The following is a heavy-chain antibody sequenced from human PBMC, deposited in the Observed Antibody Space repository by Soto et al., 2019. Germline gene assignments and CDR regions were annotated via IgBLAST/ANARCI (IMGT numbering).Heavy chain of an antibody. Sequence: VQLVQSGAEVKKPGSSVKVSCKASGGTFSSYAISWVRQAPGQGLEWMGGIIPIFGTANYAQKFQGRVTITADESTSTAYMELSSLRSEDTAVYYCARVKDIVVVPAAREGYYFDYWGQGTLVTVSS. CDR3: ARVKDIVVVPAAREGYYFDY. V-gene: IGHV1-69*01. J-gene: IGHJ4*02. D-gene: IGHD2-2*01. CDR2: IIPIFGTA. CDR1: GGTFSSYA.